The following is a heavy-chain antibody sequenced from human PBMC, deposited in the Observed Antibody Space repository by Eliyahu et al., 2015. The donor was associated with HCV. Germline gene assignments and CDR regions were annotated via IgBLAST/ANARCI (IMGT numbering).Heavy chain of an antibody. CDR3: ARIKELTYDGFDT. D-gene: IGHD3-10*01. CDR1: GYSFSSYW. Sequence: EVQLVQSGAEVKKPGESLKISCKGSGYSFSSYWIGWVRQMPGKGLEWMGVIYPGDSDTRYRQSFRGQVTISADKSISTAYLQWSSLKASDTAMYYCARIKELTYDGFDTWGQGTMVTVSS. J-gene: IGHJ3*02. V-gene: IGHV5-51*01. CDR2: IYPGDSDT.